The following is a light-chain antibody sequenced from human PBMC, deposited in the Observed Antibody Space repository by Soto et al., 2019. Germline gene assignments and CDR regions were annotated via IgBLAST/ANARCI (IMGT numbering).Light chain of an antibody. Sequence: EIVLTQSPGTLSLSPEPRAILSCRDSQSLSSSFLAWYQQKPGQAPRLIIYGASSRAAGIPDRFSGSGSGTDFTLTISSLEPEDFALYYCQQRNNWPPSITFGQGTRLEIK. J-gene: IGKJ5*01. CDR1: QSLSSSF. V-gene: IGKV3D-20*02. CDR3: QQRNNWPPSIT. CDR2: GAS.